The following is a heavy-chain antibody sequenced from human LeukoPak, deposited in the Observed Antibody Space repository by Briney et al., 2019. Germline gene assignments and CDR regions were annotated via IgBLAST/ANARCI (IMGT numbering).Heavy chain of an antibody. J-gene: IGHJ4*02. D-gene: IGHD3-22*01. CDR3: ARIPYYYDSSGYYLDY. Sequence: SQTLSLTCTVSGGSISSGDHYWSWIRQPPGKGLEWIGYIYYSGSTYYNPSLKSRVTISVDTSKNQFSLKLSSVTAADTAVYYCARIPYYYDSSGYYLDYWGQGTLVTVSS. V-gene: IGHV4-30-4*01. CDR1: GGSISSGDHY. CDR2: IYYSGST.